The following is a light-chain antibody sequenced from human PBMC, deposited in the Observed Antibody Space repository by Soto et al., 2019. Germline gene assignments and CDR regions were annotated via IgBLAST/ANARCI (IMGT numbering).Light chain of an antibody. J-gene: IGLJ2*01. CDR2: HNS. CDR1: SSNIGAGYD. CDR3: QTYDSSLSVGV. V-gene: IGLV1-40*01. Sequence: QSVLTQPPSVSGAPGQRVTISCTGSSSNIGAGYDVHWYQHLPGTAPKLLIYHNSNRPSGVPDRFSGSKSGTSASLAITGXXXXXXXXXYCQTYDSSLSVGVFGGGTKLTVL.